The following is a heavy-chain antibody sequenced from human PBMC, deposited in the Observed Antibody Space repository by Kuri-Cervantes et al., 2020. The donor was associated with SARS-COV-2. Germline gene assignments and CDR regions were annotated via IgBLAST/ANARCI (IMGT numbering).Heavy chain of an antibody. J-gene: IGHJ6*03. CDR2: ISYDGSNK. CDR3: ARDRSYRGIYYYYMDV. V-gene: IGHV3-30*04. CDR1: GFTFSSYA. D-gene: IGHD1-26*01. Sequence: GGSLRLSCAASGFTFSSYAMHWVRQAPGKGLEWVAVISYDGSNKYYADSVKGRFTISRDNSKNTLYLQMNSLRAEDTAVYYCARDRSYRGIYYYYMDVWGKGTTVTVSS.